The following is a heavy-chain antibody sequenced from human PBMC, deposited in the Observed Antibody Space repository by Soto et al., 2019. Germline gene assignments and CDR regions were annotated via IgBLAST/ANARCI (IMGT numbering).Heavy chain of an antibody. J-gene: IGHJ4*02. V-gene: IGHV3-30*18. CDR1: GFTFSRNG. Sequence: GGSLRLSCAASGFTFSRNGMHWVRQAPGKGLEWVALISYDGTNKYYADSVKGRFTISRDDSKNTLYLQMNSLRAEDTAVYYCAKDRGTYDFWSVYPNWGQGTLVTVSS. CDR3: AKDRGTYDFWSVYPN. CDR2: ISYDGTNK. D-gene: IGHD3-3*01.